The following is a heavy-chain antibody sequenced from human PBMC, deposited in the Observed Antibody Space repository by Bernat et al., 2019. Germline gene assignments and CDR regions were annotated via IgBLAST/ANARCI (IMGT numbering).Heavy chain of an antibody. Sequence: QVQLQESGPGLVKPSHTLSLTCTVSGDSINTYYWSWIRQPPGKGLEWIGYIYYSGSTYYTPSLLSRVTISIDRPKTTFSLSLTSVTAADMAVYYCARHPVKVGPFDYWGQGPQVTVSS. CDR2: IYYSGST. D-gene: IGHD1-26*01. CDR3: ARHPVKVGPFDY. CDR1: GDSINTYY. J-gene: IGHJ4*02. V-gene: IGHV4-59*08.